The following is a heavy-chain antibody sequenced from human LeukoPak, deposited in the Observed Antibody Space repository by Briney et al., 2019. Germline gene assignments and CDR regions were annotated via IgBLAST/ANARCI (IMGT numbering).Heavy chain of an antibody. CDR1: GFTFSSYA. Sequence: LGGSLRLSCAASGFTFSSYAMSWVRQAPGKGLEWVSAISGSGGSTYYADSVKGRFTISRDNSKNTLYLQMNSLRAEDTAVYYCAKGGLLRYFAWWGAFDIGAKGKMVTVSS. J-gene: IGHJ3*02. CDR3: AKGGLLRYFAWWGAFDI. V-gene: IGHV3-23*01. CDR2: ISGSGGST. D-gene: IGHD3-9*01.